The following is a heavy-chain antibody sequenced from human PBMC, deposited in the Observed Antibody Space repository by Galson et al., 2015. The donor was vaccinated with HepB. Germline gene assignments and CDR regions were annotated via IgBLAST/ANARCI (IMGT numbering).Heavy chain of an antibody. CDR3: ARGGYDSSGYYTPGIRY. CDR2: INPSGGST. J-gene: IGHJ4*02. CDR1: GYTFTSYY. D-gene: IGHD3-22*01. V-gene: IGHV1-46*01. Sequence: SVKVSCKASGYTFTSYYMHWVRQAPGQGLEWMGIINPSGGSTSYAQKFQGRVTMTRDTSTSTVYMELSSLRSEDTAVYYCARGGYDSSGYYTPGIRYWGQGTLVTVSS.